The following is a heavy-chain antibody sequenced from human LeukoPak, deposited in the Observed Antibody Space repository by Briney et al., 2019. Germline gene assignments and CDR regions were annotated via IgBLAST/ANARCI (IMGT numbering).Heavy chain of an antibody. Sequence: SETLSLTCTVSGGSISSYYWSWIRQPPGKGLEWIGYIYYSGSTNYNPSLKSRVTISVDTSKNQFSLKLSSVTAADTAVYYCARVRDFNSPFDYWGQGTLVTVSS. CDR1: GGSISSYY. CDR3: ARVRDFNSPFDY. D-gene: IGHD3-3*01. V-gene: IGHV4-59*01. J-gene: IGHJ4*02. CDR2: IYYSGST.